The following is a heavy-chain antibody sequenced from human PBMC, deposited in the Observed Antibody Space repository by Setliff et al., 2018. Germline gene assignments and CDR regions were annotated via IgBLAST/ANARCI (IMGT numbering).Heavy chain of an antibody. CDR3: TRAEAYGFGGDY. V-gene: IGHV4-61*02. Sequence: SSETLSLTCSVSGGSITSGTYYWSWIRQPAGKGLEWIGRIHASGSAHYNPSLQSRVTISGDTSKNEFSLRMNSVTAADTAVYYCTRAEAYGFGGDYWGQGILVTVSS. D-gene: IGHD3-10*01. J-gene: IGHJ4*02. CDR2: IHASGSA. CDR1: GGSITSGTYY.